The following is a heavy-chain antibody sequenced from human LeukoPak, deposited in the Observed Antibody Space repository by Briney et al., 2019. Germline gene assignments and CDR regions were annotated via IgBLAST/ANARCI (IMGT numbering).Heavy chain of an antibody. CDR3: ARFNFWSDYYYYGMDV. J-gene: IGHJ6*02. V-gene: IGHV1-2*02. CDR2: INPNSGGT. D-gene: IGHD3-3*01. Sequence: ASVKVSCKAPGYTFTGYYMHWVRQAPGQGLEWMGWINPNSGGTNYAQKFQGRVTMTRNTSISTAYMELSSLRSEDTAVYYCARFNFWSDYYYYGMDVWGQGTTVTVSS. CDR1: GYTFTGYY.